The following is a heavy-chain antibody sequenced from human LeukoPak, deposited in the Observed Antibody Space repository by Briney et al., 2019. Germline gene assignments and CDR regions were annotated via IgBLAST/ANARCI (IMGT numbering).Heavy chain of an antibody. D-gene: IGHD6-13*01. CDR1: GGSISSSSYY. V-gene: IGHV4-39*01. CDR3: ASLIAAALRVAFDI. J-gene: IGHJ3*02. Sequence: SETLSLTCTVSGGSISSSSYYWGWIRQPPGKGLEWIGSIYYSGSTYYNPSLKSRVTISVDTSKNQFSLKLSSVTAADTAVYYCASLIAAALRVAFDIWGQGTMVTVSS. CDR2: IYYSGST.